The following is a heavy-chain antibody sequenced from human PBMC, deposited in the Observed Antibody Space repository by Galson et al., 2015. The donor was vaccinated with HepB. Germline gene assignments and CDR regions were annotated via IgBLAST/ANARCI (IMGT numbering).Heavy chain of an antibody. CDR3: ARGHLWSGYYAVGI. CDR1: GFTFSSYS. V-gene: IGHV3-21*01. J-gene: IGHJ4*02. CDR2: ISSSSSYI. Sequence: SLRLSCAASGFTFSSYSMNWVRQAPGKGLEWVSSISSSSSYIYYADSVKGRFTISRDNAKNSLYLQMNSLRAEDTAVYYCARGHLWSGYYAVGIWGQGTLVTVSS. D-gene: IGHD3-3*02.